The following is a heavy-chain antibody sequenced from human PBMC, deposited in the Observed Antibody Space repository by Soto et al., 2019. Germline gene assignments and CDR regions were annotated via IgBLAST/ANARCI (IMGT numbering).Heavy chain of an antibody. Sequence: HPGGSLRLSCAASGFSFSGYAMAWVRQAPGKGLEWVSGISGSGATTYYADSVKGRCTISRDNSKNTLSLQVNRLSAEDTAVYYWATAGGGYTKWDFDAWGHGSLVTVSS. CDR3: ATAGGGYTKWDFDA. CDR1: GFSFSGYA. J-gene: IGHJ4*01. CDR2: ISGSGATT. D-gene: IGHD5-12*01. V-gene: IGHV3-23*01.